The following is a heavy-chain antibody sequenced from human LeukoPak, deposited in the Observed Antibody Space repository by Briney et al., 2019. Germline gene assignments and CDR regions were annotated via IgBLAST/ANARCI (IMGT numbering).Heavy chain of an antibody. J-gene: IGHJ3*02. CDR1: LGSLNAHY. Sequence: SETLSLTCAVYLGSLNAHYWGWFPQPPGKGLEWIGEINPSGGTNYNPSLKSRVTISIDTSKNQFSLRRNSVTAVYTGVYCCARANWKAFDIWGHGTTVTVSS. V-gene: IGHV4-34*01. CDR3: ARANWKAFDI. CDR2: INPSGGT. D-gene: IGHD1-20*01.